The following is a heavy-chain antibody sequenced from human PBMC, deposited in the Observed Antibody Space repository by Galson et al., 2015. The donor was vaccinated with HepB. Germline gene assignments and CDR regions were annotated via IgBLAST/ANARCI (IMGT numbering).Heavy chain of an antibody. V-gene: IGHV3-23*01. CDR2: ISGSGGST. CDR1: GFTFSSYA. CDR3: AKDRGYSYGSGSDHTSKYYFDY. Sequence: SLRLSCAASGFTFSSYAMSWVRQAPGKGLEWVSAISGSGGSTYYADSVKGRFTISRDNSKNTLYLQMNSLRAEDTAVYYCAKDRGYSYGSGSDHTSKYYFDYWGQGTLVTVSS. D-gene: IGHD5-18*01. J-gene: IGHJ4*02.